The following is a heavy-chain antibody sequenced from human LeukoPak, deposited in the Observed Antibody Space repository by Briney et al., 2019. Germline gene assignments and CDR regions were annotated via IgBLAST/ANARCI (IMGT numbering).Heavy chain of an antibody. Sequence: ASVKVSCKASGYTFTSYDINWVRQATGQGLEWMGWRNPNSGNTGYAQKFQGRVTMTRNTSISTAYMELSSLRSEVTAVCCCARAAKWPRRFDYWGQGTLVTVSS. CDR3: ARAAKWPRRFDY. J-gene: IGHJ4*02. D-gene: IGHD5-12*01. CDR1: GYTFTSYD. CDR2: RNPNSGNT. V-gene: IGHV1-8*01.